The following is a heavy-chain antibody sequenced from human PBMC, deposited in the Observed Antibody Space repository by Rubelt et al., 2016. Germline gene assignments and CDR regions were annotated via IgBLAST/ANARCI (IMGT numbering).Heavy chain of an antibody. D-gene: IGHD3-10*01. CDR1: GFTFTSSA. CDR3: ACSRYESGRGSVDY. V-gene: IGHV1-58*01. J-gene: IGHJ4*02. CDR2: IVVGSGNT. Sequence: QLVQSGAEVKKPGASVKVSCRASGFTFTSSAVQWVRQARGQRLEWIGWIVVGSGNTNYAQKFQERVTITRDRSTSTAYMELSSLRSEDTAVYYCACSRYESGRGSVDYWGQGTLVTVSS.